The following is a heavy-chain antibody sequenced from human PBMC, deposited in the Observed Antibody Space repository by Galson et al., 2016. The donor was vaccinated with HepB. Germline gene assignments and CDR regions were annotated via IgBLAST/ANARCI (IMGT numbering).Heavy chain of an antibody. Sequence: SLRLSCAASGFPFSRYWMHWVRQAPGKGLVWVSRINSDGSSPAYADSVKGRFPISRDNAKKTVYLQMNSMRAENTALYYCVREDYGDDPMYYYYYGMDVWGQGTTVTV. CDR2: INSDGSSP. D-gene: IGHD4-17*01. CDR3: VREDYGDDPMYYYYYGMDV. J-gene: IGHJ6*02. V-gene: IGHV3-74*01. CDR1: GFPFSRYW.